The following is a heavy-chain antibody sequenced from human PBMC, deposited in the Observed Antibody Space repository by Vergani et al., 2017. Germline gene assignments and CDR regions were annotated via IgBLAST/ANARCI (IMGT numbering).Heavy chain of an antibody. CDR2: ISGSGGST. CDR1: GFTFSSYA. D-gene: IGHD1-14*01. CDR3: ARDGRIDAEGTELDY. Sequence: EVQLLESGGGLVQPGGSLRLSCAASGFTFSSYAMSWVRQAPGKGLEWVSSISGSGGSTYYADSVKGRFTISRDNAKNMMYLQLNSLRDEDTAVYYCARDGRIDAEGTELDYGGQGTLVTVSS. V-gene: IGHV3-23*01. J-gene: IGHJ4*02.